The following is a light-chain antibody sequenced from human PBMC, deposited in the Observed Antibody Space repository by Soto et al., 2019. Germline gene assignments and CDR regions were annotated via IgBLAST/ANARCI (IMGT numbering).Light chain of an antibody. CDR3: HQRDIWPLT. J-gene: IGKJ4*01. V-gene: IGKV3-11*01. CDR1: QSVSSF. CDR2: DAS. Sequence: EIVLTQSPATLSLSPGERATLSCRASQSVSSFLAWYQQKPGQAPRLLIDDASNKATGIPARFSGSGSGTDFTLTISSLEPEDSAVYYCHQRDIWPLTFGGGTKVEIK.